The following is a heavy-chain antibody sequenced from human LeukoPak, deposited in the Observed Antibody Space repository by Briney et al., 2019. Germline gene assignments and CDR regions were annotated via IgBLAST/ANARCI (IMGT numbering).Heavy chain of an antibody. Sequence: GGSLRLSCAASGFTFAEYTMHWVRQTPGKGLEWVSLITWDGADTYYADSVKGRFTISRDNGKNSLYLQMNSLRTEDTALYCCAKDSANTYLPDYWGQGTLVTVSS. CDR3: AKDSANTYLPDY. J-gene: IGHJ4*02. CDR1: GFTFAEYT. V-gene: IGHV3-43*01. CDR2: ITWDGADT. D-gene: IGHD2-2*02.